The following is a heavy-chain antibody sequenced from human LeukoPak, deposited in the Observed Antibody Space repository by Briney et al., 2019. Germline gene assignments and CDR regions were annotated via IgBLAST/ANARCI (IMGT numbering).Heavy chain of an antibody. CDR2: IYYSGST. V-gene: IGHV4-61*01. CDR3: TRSTNLEAFDI. D-gene: IGHD2-8*01. J-gene: IGHJ3*02. Sequence: SQTLSLTCTVSGGSVSSGTYYWSWIRQPPGKGLGWIGYIYYSGSTNYNPSLKSRVTISVDTSKNQCSLKLSSETTADTAVYYCTRSTNLEAFDIWGQGTMVTVSS. CDR1: GGSVSSGTYY.